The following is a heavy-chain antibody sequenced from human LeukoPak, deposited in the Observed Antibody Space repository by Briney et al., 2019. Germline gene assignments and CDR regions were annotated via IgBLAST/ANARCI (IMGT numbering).Heavy chain of an antibody. CDR3: ARASPEWELPIIFYFDY. Sequence: GGSLRLSCAASGFTFSNYAMSWVRQAPGKGLEWVSGISGSGTSTYYADSVKGRFTISRDNAENSLYLQMNSLRDEDTAVYYCARASPEWELPIIFYFDYWGQGTLVTVSS. CDR2: ISGSGTST. D-gene: IGHD1-26*01. J-gene: IGHJ4*02. CDR1: GFTFSNYA. V-gene: IGHV3-23*01.